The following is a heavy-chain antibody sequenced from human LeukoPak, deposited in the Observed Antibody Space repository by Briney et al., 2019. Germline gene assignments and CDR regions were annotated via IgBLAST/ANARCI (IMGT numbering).Heavy chain of an antibody. V-gene: IGHV3-21*01. D-gene: IGHD3-10*01. CDR1: GFTFSSYA. CDR2: ISSSSSYI. CDR3: ARGPHRRLYGSGSYYHY. J-gene: IGHJ4*02. Sequence: GGSLRLSCAASGFTFSSYAMSWVRQAPGKGLEWVSSISSSSSYIYYADSVKGRFTISRDNAKNSLYLQMNSLRAEDTAVYYCARGPHRRLYGSGSYYHYWGQGTLVTVSS.